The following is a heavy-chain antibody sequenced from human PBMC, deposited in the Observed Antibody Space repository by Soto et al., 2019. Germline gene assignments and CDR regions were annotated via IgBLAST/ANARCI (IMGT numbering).Heavy chain of an antibody. CDR2: INAGNGNT. D-gene: IGHD2-21*01. V-gene: IGHV1-3*01. CDR3: ARGGEPIDY. CDR1: GYTFTSYG. J-gene: IGHJ4*02. Sequence: GASVKVSCKASGYTFTSYGMSWVRQAPGQRLEWMGWINAGNGNTKYSRKFQGRVTITRDTSARTAYMELSSLRSEDTAVYYCARGGEPIDYWGQGTLVTVSS.